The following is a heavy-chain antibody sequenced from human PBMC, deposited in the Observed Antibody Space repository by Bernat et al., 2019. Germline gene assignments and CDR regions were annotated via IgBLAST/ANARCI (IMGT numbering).Heavy chain of an antibody. CDR1: GFTFSSYG. J-gene: IGHJ3*02. V-gene: IGHV3-33*01. CDR2: IWYDGSNK. D-gene: IGHD3-22*01. CDR3: ARDLESGYYLAGAFDI. Sequence: QVQLVESGGGVVQPGRSLRLSCAASGFTFSSYGMHWVRQAPGKGLEWVAVIWYDGSNKYYADSVKGRFTISRDNSKNTLYLQMNSLRAEDTAVYYCARDLESGYYLAGAFDIWGQGTMVTVSS.